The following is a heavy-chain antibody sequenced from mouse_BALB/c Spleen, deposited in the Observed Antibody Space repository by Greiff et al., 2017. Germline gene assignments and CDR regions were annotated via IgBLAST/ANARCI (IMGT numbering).Heavy chain of an antibody. CDR3: ARCRGEIYYDGSSSYYYAMDY. D-gene: IGHD1-1*01. CDR1: GYTFTSYW. V-gene: IGHV1S41*01. Sequence: DLVKPGASVKLSCKASGYTFTSYWINWIKQRPGQGLEWIGRIAPGSGSTYYNEMFKGKATLTVDTSSSTAYIQLSSLSSEDSAVYFCARCRGEIYYDGSSSYYYAMDYWGQGTSVTVSS. J-gene: IGHJ4*01. CDR2: IAPGSGST.